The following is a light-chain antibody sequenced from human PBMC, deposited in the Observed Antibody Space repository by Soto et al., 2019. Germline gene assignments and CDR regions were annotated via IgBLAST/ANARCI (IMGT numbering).Light chain of an antibody. CDR1: QSLSTN. J-gene: IGKJ1*01. V-gene: IGKV3-15*01. CDR2: GAS. CDR3: QQYNIWPPWT. Sequence: EIVMTQSPATLSVSPGEGATLSCRASQSLSTNLAWYQHKPGQAPRLLIYGASTRATGIPARFSGSGSGTEFTIPISSLQSEDFAIYYCQQYNIWPPWTFGQGTKVEIK.